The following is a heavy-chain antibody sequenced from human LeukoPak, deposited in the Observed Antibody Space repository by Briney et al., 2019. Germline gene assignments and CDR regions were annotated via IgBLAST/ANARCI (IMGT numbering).Heavy chain of an antibody. Sequence: SETLSLTCAVYGGSFSGYYWSWIRQPPGKGLEWIGEINHSGSTNYNPSLKSRVTMSVDTSKNQFSLKLSSVTAADTAVYYCAREELAYCGGDCYASGGNYYYGMDVWGQGTTVTVSS. V-gene: IGHV4-34*01. D-gene: IGHD2-21*02. CDR1: GGSFSGYY. CDR3: AREELAYCGGDCYASGGNYYYGMDV. J-gene: IGHJ6*02. CDR2: INHSGST.